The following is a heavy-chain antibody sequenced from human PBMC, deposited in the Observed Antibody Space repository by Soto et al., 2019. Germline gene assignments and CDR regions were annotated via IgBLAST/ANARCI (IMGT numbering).Heavy chain of an antibody. V-gene: IGHV3-23*01. Sequence: GGSLRLSCAASGFTSSSYAMSWVRQAPGKGLEWVSAISGSGGSTYYADSVKGRFTISRDNSKNTLYLQMNSLRAEDTAVYYCAKDWPDYYGSGSYYYAFDIWGQGTMVTVSS. CDR3: AKDWPDYYGSGSYYYAFDI. CDR2: ISGSGGST. CDR1: GFTSSSYA. J-gene: IGHJ3*02. D-gene: IGHD3-10*01.